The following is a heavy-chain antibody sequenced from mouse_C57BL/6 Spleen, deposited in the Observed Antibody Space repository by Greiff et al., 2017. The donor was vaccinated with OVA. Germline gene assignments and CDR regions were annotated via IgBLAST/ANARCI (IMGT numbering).Heavy chain of an antibody. CDR2: ISYDGSN. J-gene: IGHJ4*01. CDR3: AREVYYYGSSYGYAMDY. Sequence: ESGPGLVKPSQSLSLTCSVTGYSITSGYYWNWIRQFPGNKLEWMGYISYDGSNNYNPSLKNRISITRDTSKNQFFLKLNSVTTEDTATYYCAREVYYYGSSYGYAMDYWGQGTSVTVSS. CDR1: GYSITSGYY. V-gene: IGHV3-6*01. D-gene: IGHD1-1*01.